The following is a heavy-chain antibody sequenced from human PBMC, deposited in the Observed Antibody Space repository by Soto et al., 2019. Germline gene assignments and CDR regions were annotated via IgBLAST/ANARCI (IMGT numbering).Heavy chain of an antibody. CDR3: ARSGYSYGPFDY. V-gene: IGHV3-53*01. Sequence: AGGSLRLSCAASGFTVSSNYMSGVRQAPGKGLEWVSVIYSGGSTYYADSVKGRFTISRDNSKNTLYLQMNSLRAEDTAVYYCARSGYSYGPFDYWGQGTLVTVS. D-gene: IGHD5-18*01. CDR1: GFTVSSNY. J-gene: IGHJ4*02. CDR2: IYSGGST.